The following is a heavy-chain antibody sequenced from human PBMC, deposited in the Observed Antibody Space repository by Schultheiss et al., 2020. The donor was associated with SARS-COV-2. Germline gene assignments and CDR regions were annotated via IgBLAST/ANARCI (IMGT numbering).Heavy chain of an antibody. D-gene: IGHD6-6*01. V-gene: IGHV4-59*01. J-gene: IGHJ6*02. CDR2: IYYSGST. CDR3: ARSHRASSYGMDV. Sequence: SETLSLTCTVSGGPINSFYWSWIRQPPGKGLEYIGYIYYSGSTDYNPSLESRATISVDTSKNQFSLKLNSVTAADTAVYYCARSHRASSYGMDVWGQGTTVTVSS. CDR1: GGPINSFY.